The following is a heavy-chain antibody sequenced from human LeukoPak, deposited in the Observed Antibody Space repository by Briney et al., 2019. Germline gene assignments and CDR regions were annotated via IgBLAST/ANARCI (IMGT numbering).Heavy chain of an antibody. Sequence: PGGSLRLSCAASGFTFSSYEMNWVRQAPGKGLEWVSYISSSGSTIYYADSVKGRFTISRDNAKNSLYLQMNSLRAEDTAVYYCARVGWKYYYYMDVWGKGTTVTVSS. V-gene: IGHV3-48*03. D-gene: IGHD1-1*01. CDR1: GFTFSSYE. CDR3: ARVGWKYYYYMDV. CDR2: ISSSGSTI. J-gene: IGHJ6*03.